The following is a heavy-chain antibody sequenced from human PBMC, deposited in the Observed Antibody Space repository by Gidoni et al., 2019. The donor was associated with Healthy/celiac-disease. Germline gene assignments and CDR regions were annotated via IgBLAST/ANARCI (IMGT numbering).Heavy chain of an antibody. CDR1: GYTFTGYY. D-gene: IGHD6-19*01. CDR2: INPNSGGT. CDR3: AREFPLGIAVAGHFDY. J-gene: IGHJ4*02. Sequence: QVQLVQSGAEVKKPGASVKVSCKASGYTFTGYYMHWVRQAPGQGLEWMGWINPNSGGTNYAQKFQGRVTMTRDTSISTAYMELSRLRSDDTAVYYCAREFPLGIAVAGHFDYWGQGTLATVSS. V-gene: IGHV1-2*02.